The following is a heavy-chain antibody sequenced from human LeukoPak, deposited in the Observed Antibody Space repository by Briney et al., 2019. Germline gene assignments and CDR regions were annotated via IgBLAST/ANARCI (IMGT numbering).Heavy chain of an antibody. V-gene: IGHV3-11*04. Sequence: PGGSLRLSCAASGFTVSSNYMSWVRQAPGKGLEWVSYISSSGSTIYYADSVKGRFTISRDNAKNSLYLQMNSLRAEDTAVYYCARESSEWEPTGNWGQGTLVTVSS. CDR2: ISSSGSTI. CDR1: GFTVSSNY. CDR3: ARESSEWEPTGN. D-gene: IGHD1-26*01. J-gene: IGHJ4*02.